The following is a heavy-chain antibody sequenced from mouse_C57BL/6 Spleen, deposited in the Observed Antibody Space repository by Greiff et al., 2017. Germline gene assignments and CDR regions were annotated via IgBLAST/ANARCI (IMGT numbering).Heavy chain of an antibody. CDR2: IHPSDSDT. D-gene: IGHD4-1*01. CDR3: AISLGYWYFDG. V-gene: IGHV1-74*01. J-gene: IGHJ1*03. CDR1: GYTFTSYW. Sequence: QVQLQQPGAELVKPGASVKVSCKASGYTFTSYWMHWVKQRPGQGLEWIGRIHPSDSDTNYNQKFKGKATLTVDKSSSTAYMPLSSLTSEDSAVYYWAISLGYWYFDGWGTGTTVTVAS.